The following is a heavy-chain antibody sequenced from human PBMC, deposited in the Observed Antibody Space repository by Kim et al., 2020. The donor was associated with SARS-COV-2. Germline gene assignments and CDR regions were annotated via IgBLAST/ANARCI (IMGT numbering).Heavy chain of an antibody. CDR1: GGSISSGGYY. Sequence: SETLSLTCTVSGGSISSGGYYWSWIRQHPGKGLEWIGYIYYSGSTYYNPSLKSRVTISVDTSKNQFSLKLSSVTAADTAVYYCARAMGITIFGVVMVNWFDPWGQGTLVTVSS. J-gene: IGHJ5*02. CDR3: ARAMGITIFGVVMVNWFDP. D-gene: IGHD3-3*01. CDR2: IYYSGST. V-gene: IGHV4-31*03.